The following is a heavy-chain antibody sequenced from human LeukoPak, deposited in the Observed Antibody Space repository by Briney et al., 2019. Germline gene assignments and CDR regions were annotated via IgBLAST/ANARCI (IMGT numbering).Heavy chain of an antibody. V-gene: IGHV4-39*01. D-gene: IGHD6-13*01. Sequence: PSETLSLTCTVSGGSISSSSYYWGWIRQPPGKGLEWIGSIYYSGSTYYNPSLKSRVTISVDTSKNQFSLKLSSVTAADTAVYYCARHGVGDSSSWYYPLQTPYYYYYMDVWGKGTTVTISS. CDR3: ARHGVGDSSSWYYPLQTPYYYYYMDV. J-gene: IGHJ6*03. CDR2: IYYSGST. CDR1: GGSISSSSYY.